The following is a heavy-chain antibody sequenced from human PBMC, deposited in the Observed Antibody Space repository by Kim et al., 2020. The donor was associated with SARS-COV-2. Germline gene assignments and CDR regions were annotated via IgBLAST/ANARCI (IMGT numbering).Heavy chain of an antibody. CDR2: TTI. CDR3: ARGGGGMDV. V-gene: IGHV3-48*04. J-gene: IGHJ6*02. D-gene: IGHD3-16*01. Sequence: TTIYFADSVKGRFTISRDNAKNSLYLQMNSLRAEDTAVYYCARGGGGMDVWGQGTTVTVSS.